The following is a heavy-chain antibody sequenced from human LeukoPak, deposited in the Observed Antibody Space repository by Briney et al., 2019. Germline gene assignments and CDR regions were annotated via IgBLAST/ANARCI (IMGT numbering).Heavy chain of an antibody. V-gene: IGHV4-59*11. CDR3: ARGGASSQPFDY. CDR2: INYREDI. CDR1: GGSFSSHY. D-gene: IGHD6-13*01. J-gene: IGHJ4*02. Sequence: SETLSLTCTVSGGSFSSHYWSWIRQPPGVGPEWIAFINYREDINYNPSLKSRVTISVDTSKRQFSLRLSSVTAADTAVYYCARGGASSQPFDYWGQGTLVTVSS.